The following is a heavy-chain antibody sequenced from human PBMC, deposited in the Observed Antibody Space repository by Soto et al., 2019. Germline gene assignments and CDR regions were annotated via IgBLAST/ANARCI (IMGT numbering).Heavy chain of an antibody. Sequence: ASVKVSCKASGYTFTGYYMHWVRQAPGQGLEWMGWINPNSGGTNYAQKFQGWVTMTRDTSISTAYMELSRLRSDDTAVYYCARGRSCSSTSCQYLDYWGQGTLVTVSS. CDR1: GYTFTGYY. CDR2: INPNSGGT. D-gene: IGHD2-2*01. V-gene: IGHV1-2*04. J-gene: IGHJ4*02. CDR3: ARGRSCSSTSCQYLDY.